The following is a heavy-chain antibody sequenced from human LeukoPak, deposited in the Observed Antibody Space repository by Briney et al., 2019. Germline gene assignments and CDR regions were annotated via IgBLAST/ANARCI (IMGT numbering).Heavy chain of an antibody. Sequence: GGSLRLSCAASGFTFSTYNMNWVRQAPGKELEWASSISSSSSHTYYADSVQGRFTISRDNAKNSLYLQMNSLRAEDTAEYYCARDPYSGGLYSHYYYYMDVWGRGTTVTVSS. CDR1: GFTFSTYN. CDR2: ISSSSSHT. V-gene: IGHV3-21*01. CDR3: ARDPYSGGLYSHYYYYMDV. D-gene: IGHD1-26*01. J-gene: IGHJ6*03.